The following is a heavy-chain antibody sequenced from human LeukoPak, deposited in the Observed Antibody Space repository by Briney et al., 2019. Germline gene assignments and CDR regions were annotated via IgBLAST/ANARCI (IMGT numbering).Heavy chain of an antibody. CDR2: IIPIFGTA. CDR3: ARDPSPMTTVTTPFDP. D-gene: IGHD4-17*01. J-gene: IGHJ5*02. Sequence: GASVKVSCKASGGTFSSYAISWVRQAPGQGLEWMGGIIPIFGTANYAQKFQGRVTITADKSTSTAYMELSSLRSEDTAVYYCARDPSPMTTVTTPFDPWGQGTLVTVSS. V-gene: IGHV1-69*06. CDR1: GGTFSSYA.